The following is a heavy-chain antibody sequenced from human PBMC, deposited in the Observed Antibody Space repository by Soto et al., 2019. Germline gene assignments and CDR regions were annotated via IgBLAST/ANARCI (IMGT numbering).Heavy chain of an antibody. CDR3: ARLPTGYPNWFDP. J-gene: IGHJ5*02. V-gene: IGHV4-39*01. CDR1: GASISTNHHN. CDR2: IHYRWDP. Sequence: QVQLQGSGPGLVRPSETLSLTCTVSGASISTNHHNWAWVRQPPGKGLEWMGNIHYRWDPYFNPSLASRLSMSVDTSKNQFSLKLTSVTAADTAVYYCARLPTGYPNWFDPWGQGTLVTVSS. D-gene: IGHD3-9*01.